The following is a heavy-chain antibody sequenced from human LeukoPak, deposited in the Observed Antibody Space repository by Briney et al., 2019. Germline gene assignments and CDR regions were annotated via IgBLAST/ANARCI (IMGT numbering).Heavy chain of an antibody. J-gene: IGHJ6*03. D-gene: IGHD4-11*01. V-gene: IGHV3-21*04. CDR2: ISTSGYYI. CDR1: GFAFNSYS. Sequence: GGSLRLSCAASGFAFNSYSMNWVRQAPGKGLEWVASISTSGYYIYHADSVKGRFTISRDNARESLYLQMNSLRAEDTAVYYCAKGPGPSTDYYMDVWGRGTTVTVSS. CDR3: AKGPGPSTDYYMDV.